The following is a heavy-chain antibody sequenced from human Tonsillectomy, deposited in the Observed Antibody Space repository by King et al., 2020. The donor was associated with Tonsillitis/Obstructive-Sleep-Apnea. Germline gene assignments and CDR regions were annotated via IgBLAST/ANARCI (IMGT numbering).Heavy chain of an antibody. CDR2: ISAYNGDT. D-gene: IGHD3-22*01. Sequence: QLVQSGAEVKKPGASVKVSCKASGYTFTTYGISWVRQAPGQGLEWMGWISAYNGDTNYAQKLQGRVTTTTDTSTSTAYMEVRSLRSDDTAVYYCARDSRSHYYDTSGYYTFDYWGQGTLVTVSS. V-gene: IGHV1-18*01. J-gene: IGHJ4*02. CDR1: GYTFTTYG. CDR3: ARDSRSHYYDTSGYYTFDY.